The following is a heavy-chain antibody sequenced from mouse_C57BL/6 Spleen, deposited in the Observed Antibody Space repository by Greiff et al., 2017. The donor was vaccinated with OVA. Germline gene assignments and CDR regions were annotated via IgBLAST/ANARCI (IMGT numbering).Heavy chain of an antibody. D-gene: IGHD2-5*01. CDR1: GFTFSSYG. CDR2: ISSGGSYT. J-gene: IGHJ2*01. Sequence: DVMLVESGGDLVKPGGSLKLSCAASGFTFSSYGMSWVRQTPDKRLEWVATISSGGSYTYYPDSVKGRFTISRDNAKNTLYLQMSSLKSEDTAMYYCARHSSNYDFDYWGQGTTLTVSS. V-gene: IGHV5-6*02. CDR3: ARHSSNYDFDY.